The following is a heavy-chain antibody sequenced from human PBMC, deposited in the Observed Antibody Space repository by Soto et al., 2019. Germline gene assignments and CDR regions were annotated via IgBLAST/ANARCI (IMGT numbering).Heavy chain of an antibody. CDR2: IYWDDDK. CDR3: AHSYSGSYYGY. J-gene: IGHJ4*02. D-gene: IGHD1-26*01. V-gene: IGHV2-5*02. CDR1: GFSLSTSGVG. Sequence: QITLKESGPTLVKPTQTLTLTCTFSGFSLSTSGVGVCWIRQPPGKALEWLALIYWDDDKRYSPSLKTRLTITKDTSQNQVVFTMTNMDPVDRATYYGAHSYSGSYYGYWGQGTLVTVSS.